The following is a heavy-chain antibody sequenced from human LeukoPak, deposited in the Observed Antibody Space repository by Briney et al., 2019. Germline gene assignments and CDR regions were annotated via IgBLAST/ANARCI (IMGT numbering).Heavy chain of an antibody. Sequence: GGSLRLSCAASGFTFSSYEMNWVRQAPGEGLEWGSYISSSGSTIYYADSVKGRFTISRDNAKNSLYLQMNSLRAEDTAVYYCARDLRGADCSSTSCYTYYYYMDVWGKGTTVTVSS. CDR1: GFTFSSYE. V-gene: IGHV3-48*03. CDR3: ARDLRGADCSSTSCYTYYYYMDV. J-gene: IGHJ6*03. D-gene: IGHD2-2*02. CDR2: ISSSGSTI.